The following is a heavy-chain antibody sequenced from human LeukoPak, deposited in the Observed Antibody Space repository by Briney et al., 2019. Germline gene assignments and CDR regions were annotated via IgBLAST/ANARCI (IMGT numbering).Heavy chain of an antibody. CDR3: ARASNPWLQLT. CDR1: GFTFSTYG. D-gene: IGHD5-24*01. CDR2: IWYDGSNK. V-gene: IGHV3-33*01. Sequence: GGSLRLSCAASGFTFSTYGMHWVRQAPGKGLEWVAIIWYDGSNKYYADSVKGRFTISRDNSKNTLYLQMNSLRAEDTAVYYCARASNPWLQLTWGQGTLVTVSS. J-gene: IGHJ5*02.